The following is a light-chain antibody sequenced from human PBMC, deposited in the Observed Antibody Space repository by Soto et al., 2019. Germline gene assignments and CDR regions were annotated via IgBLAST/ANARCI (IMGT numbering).Light chain of an antibody. V-gene: IGKV3-20*01. CDR3: QQYTGPPTT. CDR2: GAS. J-gene: IGKJ5*01. CDR1: QTVSSNY. Sequence: EIILTQSTYTLSLSAGERATLSCRASQTVSSNYLAWCQQRPGQAPRLLIYGASTRAAGIPDRFSGSGYGTDFNLTITRLETEDSAVYFCQQYTGPPTTFGQGTRLEIK.